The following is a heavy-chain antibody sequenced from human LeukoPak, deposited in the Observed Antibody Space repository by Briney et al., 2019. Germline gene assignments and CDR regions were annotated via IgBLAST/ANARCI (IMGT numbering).Heavy chain of an antibody. CDR1: GFTVSSNY. CDR2: IYSDDNT. CDR3: VVGSYYDY. D-gene: IGHD1-26*01. Sequence: GGSLRLSCAASGFTVSSNYMSWVRQAPGKGLEWVSIIYSDDNTYYADSVKGRFAISRDNSKNTLYLQMNSLRAEDTAVYYCVVGSYYDYWGQGTLVTVSS. V-gene: IGHV3-53*05. J-gene: IGHJ4*02.